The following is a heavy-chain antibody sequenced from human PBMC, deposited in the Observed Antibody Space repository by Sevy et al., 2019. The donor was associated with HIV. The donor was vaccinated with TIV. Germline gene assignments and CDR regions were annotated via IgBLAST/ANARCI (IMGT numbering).Heavy chain of an antibody. D-gene: IGHD3-10*01. Sequence: GGSLRLSCAASEFTFSSYDIHWVRQATGKGLEWVSAIRTAGDTYYPDSVKGRFTISRENAKNSLYLQMNSLRAGDTAVYYCAREVPGSLYGMDVWGQGTTVTVSS. CDR1: EFTFSSYD. CDR3: AREVPGSLYGMDV. J-gene: IGHJ6*02. V-gene: IGHV3-13*01. CDR2: IRTAGDT.